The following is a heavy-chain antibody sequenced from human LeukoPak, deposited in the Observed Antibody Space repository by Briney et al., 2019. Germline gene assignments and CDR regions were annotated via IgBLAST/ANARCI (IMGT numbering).Heavy chain of an antibody. CDR1: GYTFTNYH. Sequence: ASVKVSCKASGYTFTNYHMHWVRQAPGQGLEWLGLVKPKSGDSDFVQKFRGRVTVTTDVSTTTIHMELSNLRSDDTAVYYCARDRGVPGPGNALDIWGQGTMVTVSS. V-gene: IGHV1-2*06. J-gene: IGHJ3*02. D-gene: IGHD2-8*01. CDR3: ARDRGVPGPGNALDI. CDR2: VKPKSGDS.